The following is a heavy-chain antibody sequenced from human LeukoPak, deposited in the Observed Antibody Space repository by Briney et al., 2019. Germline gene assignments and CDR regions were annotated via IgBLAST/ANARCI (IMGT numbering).Heavy chain of an antibody. V-gene: IGHV1-8*01. CDR3: ARDGGSFSYNMDV. D-gene: IGHD1-26*01. CDR1: GYTFTTHD. J-gene: IGHJ6*02. CDR2: MSPNSGDT. Sequence: ASVKVSCKASGYTFTTHDINWVRQATGQGLEWLGWMSPNSGDTGYVQKFQGRVTMTSDSSISTAYMELSSLRSEDTAVYFCARDGGSFSYNMDVWGQGTTVTVSS.